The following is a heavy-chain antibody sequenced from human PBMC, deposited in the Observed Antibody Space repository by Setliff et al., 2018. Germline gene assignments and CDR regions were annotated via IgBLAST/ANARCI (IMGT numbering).Heavy chain of an antibody. CDR2: ISPSGST. Sequence: TSETLSLTCTVFGGSISGYYWTWIRQPAGKALEWIGHISPSGSTTYNPSLKSRVTISPDTSKNHFSLKVNSVTAADTALYYCARSPSSGAYWNPRPFYSDYWGQGTLVTVSS. V-gene: IGHV4-4*07. D-gene: IGHD1-26*01. CDR3: ARSPSSGAYWNPRPFYSDY. J-gene: IGHJ4*02. CDR1: GGSISGYY.